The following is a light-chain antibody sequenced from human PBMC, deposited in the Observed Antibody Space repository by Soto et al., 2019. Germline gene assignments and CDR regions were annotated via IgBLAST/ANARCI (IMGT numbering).Light chain of an antibody. CDR1: QTISGY. CDR2: AAS. CDR3: QQSFSTPRT. V-gene: IGKV1-39*01. J-gene: IGKJ5*01. Sequence: DIQMTQSPSSLSASVGDRVTVTCRASQTISGYIDWYQQKPGKAPKSLIHAASNLQSGVPSRFSGSGSGTDFTLTISSLQPEDFATYYCQQSFSTPRTFGQGTRLEIK.